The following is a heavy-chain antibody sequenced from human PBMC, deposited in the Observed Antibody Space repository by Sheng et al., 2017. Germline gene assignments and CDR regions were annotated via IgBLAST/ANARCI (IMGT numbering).Heavy chain of an antibody. CDR2: ITSGSRYI. CDR1: GFTFSSYS. D-gene: IGHD4-17*01. Sequence: PGGSLRLSCAASGFTFSSYSMNWVRQAPGKGLEWVSSITSGSRYIYYADSVQGRFTISRDNAKNSLYLQMNSLRAEDTAVYYCARATVTTQIRTFDYWGRGNPGHRLL. J-gene: IGHJ4*02. CDR3: ARATVTTQIRTFDY. V-gene: IGHV3-21*01.